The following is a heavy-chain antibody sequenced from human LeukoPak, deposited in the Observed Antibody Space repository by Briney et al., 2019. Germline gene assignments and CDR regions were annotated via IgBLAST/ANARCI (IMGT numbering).Heavy chain of an antibody. CDR1: GFTFRSYC. Sequence: GGSLRLSWAASGFTFRSYCIQWVRQAPGNGLEWVAIIWYDGSNKYYSDSVKGRFTISRDNSKNTLYLQMNSLGAEDRAVYYCARVAGHDIRGLITYYFDDWGQGTLVTVSS. CDR3: ARVAGHDIRGLITYYFDD. D-gene: IGHD3-10*01. V-gene: IGHV3-33*01. CDR2: IWYDGSNK. J-gene: IGHJ4*02.